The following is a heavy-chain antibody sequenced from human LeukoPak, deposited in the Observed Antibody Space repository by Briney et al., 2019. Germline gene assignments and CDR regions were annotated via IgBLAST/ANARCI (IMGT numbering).Heavy chain of an antibody. CDR2: ISGYSGNA. CDR1: GYTFSNFG. J-gene: IGHJ4*02. V-gene: IGHV1-18*01. Sequence: ASVKVSCKAFGYTFSNFGLTWVRQAPGQGLEWMGWISGYSGNANYAQKFQDRVVMTTDRSTSTAYMELRSVRSDDTAVYYCARCYSSSWQRLDNWGQGTLVIVSS. D-gene: IGHD6-13*01. CDR3: ARCYSSSWQRLDN.